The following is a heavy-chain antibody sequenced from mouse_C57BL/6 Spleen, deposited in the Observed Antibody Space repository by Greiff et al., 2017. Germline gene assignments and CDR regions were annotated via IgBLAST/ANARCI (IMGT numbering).Heavy chain of an antibody. D-gene: IGHD1-2*01. V-gene: IGHV3-6*01. J-gene: IGHJ2*01. Sequence: EVKLQESGPGLVKPSQSLSLTCSVTGYSITSGYYWNWIRQFPGNKLEWMGYISYDGSNNYNPSLKNRISITRDTSKNQCLLKLNSVTTEDTATYYCARVRYYGVDYWGQGTTLTVSS. CDR3: ARVRYYGVDY. CDR2: ISYDGSN. CDR1: GYSITSGYY.